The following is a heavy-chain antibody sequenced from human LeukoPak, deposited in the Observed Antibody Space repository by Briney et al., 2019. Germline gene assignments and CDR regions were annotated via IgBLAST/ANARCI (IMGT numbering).Heavy chain of an antibody. D-gene: IGHD3-22*01. CDR2: ISGSGGSA. V-gene: IGHV3-23*01. CDR3: AKDLGYYDSSGN. Sequence: GGSLRLSCAASGFTFSSYAMSWVRQAPGKGLEWVSAISGSGGSAYYADSVEGRFTISRDNSKNTLYLQMNSLRAEDTAVYYCAKDLGYYDSSGNWGQGTLVTVSS. J-gene: IGHJ4*02. CDR1: GFTFSSYA.